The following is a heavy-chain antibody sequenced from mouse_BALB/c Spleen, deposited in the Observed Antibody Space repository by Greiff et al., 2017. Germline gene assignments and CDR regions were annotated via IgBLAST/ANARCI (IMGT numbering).Heavy chain of an antibody. V-gene: IGHV1-5*01. Sequence: EVQLQQSGTVLARPGASVKMSCKASGYTFTSYWMHWVKQRPGQGLEWIGAIYPGNSDTSYNQKFKGKAKLTAVTSTSTAYMELSSLTNEDSAVYYCTRPLSLSGPFAYWGQGTLVTVSA. J-gene: IGHJ3*01. D-gene: IGHD3-1*01. CDR2: IYPGNSDT. CDR1: GYTFTSYW. CDR3: TRPLSLSGPFAY.